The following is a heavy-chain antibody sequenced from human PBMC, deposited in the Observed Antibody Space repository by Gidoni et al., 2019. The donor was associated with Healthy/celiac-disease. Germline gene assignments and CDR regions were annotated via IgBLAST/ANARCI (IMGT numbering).Heavy chain of an antibody. J-gene: IGHJ6*02. CDR3: ARRLSPEDYTSYYYGMDV. D-gene: IGHD4-4*01. Sequence: GTANYAQKFQGRVTITADESTSTAYMELSSLRSEDTAVYYCARRLSPEDYTSYYYGMDVWGQGTTVTVSS. V-gene: IGHV1-69*01. CDR2: GTA.